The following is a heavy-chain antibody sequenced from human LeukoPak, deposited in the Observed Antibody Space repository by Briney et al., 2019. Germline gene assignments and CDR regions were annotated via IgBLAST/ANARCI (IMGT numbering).Heavy chain of an antibody. CDR1: GFTFSIYW. D-gene: IGHD3-22*01. CDR3: ARAPSEIGGYYPEYFRH. CDR2: IKSDGRT. J-gene: IGHJ1*01. V-gene: IGHV3-74*01. Sequence: QPGGSLRLSCSAAGFTFSIYWMDWVRQAPGKGLVWVSRIKSDGRTNYADSVKGRFTISRDNAKNTVSLQRNSLRAEDTGVYYCARAPSEIGGYYPEYFRHWGQGPLVTVSS.